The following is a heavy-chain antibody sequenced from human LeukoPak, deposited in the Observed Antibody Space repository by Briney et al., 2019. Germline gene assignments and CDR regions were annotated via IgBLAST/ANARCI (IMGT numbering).Heavy chain of an antibody. J-gene: IGHJ4*02. CDR3: ARGALVRYYFDY. CDR2: IIPIFGTA. Sequence: SVKVSCKASGGTFSSYAISWVRQAPGQGLEWMGGIIPIFGTANYAQKFRGRVTITADESTSTAYMELSSLRSEDTAVYYCARGALVRYYFDYWGQGTLVTVSS. D-gene: IGHD2-21*01. V-gene: IGHV1-69*13. CDR1: GGTFSSYA.